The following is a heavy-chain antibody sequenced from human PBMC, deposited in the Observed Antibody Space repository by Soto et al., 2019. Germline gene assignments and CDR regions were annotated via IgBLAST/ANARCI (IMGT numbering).Heavy chain of an antibody. CDR3: AKEASTTAYVDF. CDR2: VSGGGFST. J-gene: IGHJ4*02. V-gene: IGHV3-23*01. CDR1: GFTFSSCA. Sequence: PGGSLRLSCAASGFTFSSCAVRWVRQAPGKGLEWVSAVSGGGFSTYYADSVRGRFTNSRDNSNNTVYLQMNSLRAEDTALYDCAKEASTTAYVDFWGQGILVTVSS. D-gene: IGHD2-21*02.